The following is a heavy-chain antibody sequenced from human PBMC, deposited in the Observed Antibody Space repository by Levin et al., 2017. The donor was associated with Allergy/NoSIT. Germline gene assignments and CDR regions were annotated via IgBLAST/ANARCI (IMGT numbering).Heavy chain of an antibody. CDR3: ARHEGGIAVAGTSSFDY. CDR1: GGSISSSSYY. J-gene: IGHJ4*02. D-gene: IGHD6-19*01. V-gene: IGHV4-39*01. CDR2: IYYSGST. Sequence: SETLSLTCTVSGGSISSSSYYWGWIRQPPGTGLEWIGSIYYSGSTYYNPSLKSRVTISVDTSKNQFSLKLSSVTAADTAVYYCARHEGGIAVAGTSSFDYWGQGTLVTVSS.